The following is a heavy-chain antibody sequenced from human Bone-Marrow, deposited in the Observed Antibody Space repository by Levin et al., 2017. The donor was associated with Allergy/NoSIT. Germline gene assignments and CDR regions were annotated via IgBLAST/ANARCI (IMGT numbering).Heavy chain of an antibody. CDR3: TRVGITGATWSYTYYFDY. CDR2: IRSTTYGGTT. J-gene: IGHJ4*02. V-gene: IGHV3-49*04. D-gene: IGHD1-7*01. CDR1: GFTFGDYG. Sequence: PGGSLRLSCSTSGFTFGDYGVGWVRQAPGKGLQWVGFIRSTTYGGTTEYAASVKGRFSISRDDSKSIAYLQMHRLKTEDTAVYYCTRVGITGATWSYTYYFDYWGQGALVTVSS.